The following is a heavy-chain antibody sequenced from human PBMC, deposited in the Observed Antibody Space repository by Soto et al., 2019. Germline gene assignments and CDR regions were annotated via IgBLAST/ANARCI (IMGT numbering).Heavy chain of an antibody. CDR2: IGSSGSPI. V-gene: IGHV3-11*01. CDR1: GFTFSAYY. D-gene: IGHD2-2*01. Sequence: PGGSLRLSCVASGFTFSAYYVTWIRQAPGKGLEWVSYIGSSGSPIYHADSVKGRFTISRDNAKNSLFLQMNSLRAEDTAVYYCARESSSTSANWFDPWGQGTLVTVSS. CDR3: ARESSSTSANWFDP. J-gene: IGHJ5*02.